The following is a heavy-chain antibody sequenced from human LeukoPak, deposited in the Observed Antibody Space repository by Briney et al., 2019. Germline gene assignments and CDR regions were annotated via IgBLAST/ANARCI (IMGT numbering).Heavy chain of an antibody. CDR1: GFTFSSYA. J-gene: IGHJ6*03. CDR3: TSSSSRGMYYYYYYMDV. Sequence: PGGSLRLSCAASGFTFSSYAMSWVRQAPGKGLEWVSAISGSGGSTYYADSVKGRFTISRDNSKNTLYLQMNSLRAEDTAVYYCTSSSSRGMYYYYYYMDVWGKGTTVTVSS. V-gene: IGHV3-23*01. CDR2: ISGSGGST. D-gene: IGHD6-6*01.